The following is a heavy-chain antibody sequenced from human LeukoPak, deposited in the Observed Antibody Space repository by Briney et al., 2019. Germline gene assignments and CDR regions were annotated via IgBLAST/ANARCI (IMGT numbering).Heavy chain of an antibody. CDR3: ARDREVTIANYFDY. J-gene: IGHJ4*02. CDR1: GGTFSSYA. V-gene: IGHV1-69*13. Sequence: GASVKVSCKASGGTFSSYAISWVRQAPGQGLEWMGGIIPIFGTANYAQKFQGRVTITADESTSTAYMELSSLRSEDTAVYYCARDREVTIANYFDYWGQGTLVTVSS. CDR2: IIPIFGTA. D-gene: IGHD3-9*01.